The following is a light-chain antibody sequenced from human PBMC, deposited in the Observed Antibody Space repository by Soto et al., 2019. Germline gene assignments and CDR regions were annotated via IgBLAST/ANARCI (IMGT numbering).Light chain of an antibody. CDR2: DVS. J-gene: IGLJ1*01. CDR1: SSEVGGYNY. CDR3: SSYTSSTTLL. Sequence: QSVLTQPASVSGSPGQSITISCTGTSSEVGGYNYVSWYQQLTGKVPKLMIFDVSYRPSGVSNRFSASKSGNTASLTISGLQTEDEADYYCSSYTSSTTLLFGPGTKVTVL. V-gene: IGLV2-14*01.